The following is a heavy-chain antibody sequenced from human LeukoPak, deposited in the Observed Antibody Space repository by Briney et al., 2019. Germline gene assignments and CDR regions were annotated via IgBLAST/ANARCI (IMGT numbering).Heavy chain of an antibody. CDR3: ARELRENGVFDI. Sequence: GGSLRLSCAASGFTFDDSAMHWVRQRPGKCLEWVSGISWNSGFIAYADSVKGRFTISRDNAKNSLYLQMKSLRPEDMAVYYCARELRENGVFDIWGQGTMVTVSS. CDR2: ISWNSGFI. V-gene: IGHV3-9*03. J-gene: IGHJ3*02. CDR1: GFTFDDSA. D-gene: IGHD1-1*01.